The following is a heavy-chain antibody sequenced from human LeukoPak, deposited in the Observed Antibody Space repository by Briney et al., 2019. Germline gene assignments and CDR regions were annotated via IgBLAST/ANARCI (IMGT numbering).Heavy chain of an antibody. D-gene: IGHD3-3*01. J-gene: IGHJ6*04. Sequence: GSLRLSCAASGFTFDDYAMHWVRQAPGKGLEWIGRIYTSGSTNYNPSLKSRVTMSVDTSKNQFSLKLSSVTAADTAVYYCARDPEQYYDSGVDVWGKGTTVTVSS. V-gene: IGHV4-4*07. CDR1: GFTFDDYA. CDR3: ARDPEQYYDSGVDV. CDR2: IYTSGST.